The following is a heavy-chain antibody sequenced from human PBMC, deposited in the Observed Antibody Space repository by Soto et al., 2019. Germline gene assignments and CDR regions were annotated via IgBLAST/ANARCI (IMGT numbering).Heavy chain of an antibody. CDR1: GGSISSSSYF. CDR2: IYYSGST. V-gene: IGHV4-39*01. J-gene: IGHJ5*02. Sequence: SETLSLTCGVSGGSISSSSYFWGWIRQPPGKGLEWIGSIYYSGSTYYNPSLKSRVTVSVDTSKNQFSLKLSSVTAADTAVYYCARHPSDFWFDPWGQGTLVTVSS. CDR3: ARHPSDFWFDP. D-gene: IGHD2-21*02.